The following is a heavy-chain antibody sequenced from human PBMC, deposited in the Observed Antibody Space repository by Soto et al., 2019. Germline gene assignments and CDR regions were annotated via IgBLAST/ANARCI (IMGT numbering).Heavy chain of an antibody. V-gene: IGHV1-18*01. CDR1: GYTFTSYG. Sequence: GASVKVSCKASGYTFTSYGISWVRQAPGQGLEWMGWISAYNGNTNYAQKLQGRVTMTTDTSTSTAYMELRSLRSDDTAVYYCAREGDCSSTSCPNWFDPWGQGTLVTVSS. CDR2: ISAYNGNT. D-gene: IGHD2-2*01. J-gene: IGHJ5*02. CDR3: AREGDCSSTSCPNWFDP.